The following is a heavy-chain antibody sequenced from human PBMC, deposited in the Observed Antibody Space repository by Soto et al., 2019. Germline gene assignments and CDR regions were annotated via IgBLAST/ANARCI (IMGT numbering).Heavy chain of an antibody. CDR3: ARDRYSSGWYDLDY. CDR1: GFTFSSYG. V-gene: IGHV3-33*01. Sequence: QVQLVESGGGVVQPGRSLRLSCAASGFTFSSYGMHWVRQAPGKGLEWVAVIWDDGSNKYYADSVKGRFTISRDNSKNTLYLQMNSLRAEDTAVYYCARDRYSSGWYDLDYWGPGTLVTVSS. J-gene: IGHJ4*02. D-gene: IGHD6-19*01. CDR2: IWDDGSNK.